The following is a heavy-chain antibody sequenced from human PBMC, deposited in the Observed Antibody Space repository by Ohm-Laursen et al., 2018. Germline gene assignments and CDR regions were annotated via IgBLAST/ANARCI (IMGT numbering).Heavy chain of an antibody. Sequence: SGTLSLTCTVSGGSISSYYWSWIRQPAGKGLEWIGHISYTGYTSYKSSLKSRVTISLDTSRKHFSLRLTSLAAADTAVYYCARGSNEYGGLYFPHWGQGTLATVSS. D-gene: IGHD4-23*01. CDR1: GGSISSYY. J-gene: IGHJ1*01. CDR3: ARGSNEYGGLYFPH. V-gene: IGHV4-59*01. CDR2: ISYTGYT.